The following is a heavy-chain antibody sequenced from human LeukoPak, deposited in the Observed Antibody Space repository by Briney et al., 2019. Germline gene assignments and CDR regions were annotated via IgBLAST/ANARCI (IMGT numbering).Heavy chain of an antibody. CDR1: GFTFSSYA. D-gene: IGHD6-19*01. V-gene: IGHV3-23*01. J-gene: IGHJ4*02. Sequence: GGSLRLSCAASGFTFSSYAMSWVRQAPGKGLEWVSTITDSGGSTYYVASVKGRFAISRDNSKNTLFLQMNSLRAEDMAIYYCAKEKSVAGTEFDYWGQGTLVTVSS. CDR2: ITDSGGST. CDR3: AKEKSVAGTEFDY.